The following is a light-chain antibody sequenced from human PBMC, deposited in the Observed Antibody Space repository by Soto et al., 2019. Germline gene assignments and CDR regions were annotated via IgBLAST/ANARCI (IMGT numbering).Light chain of an antibody. CDR2: WAS. Sequence: DIVMTQSPDSLAVSLGERATINCKSSQSVLYSSNNKNYLAWYQQKPRQPPKLLIYWASTRQSGVPDRFSGSGSGTDFTLTISSLQAEDMAVYFFQQYYGTPYTFGLGTKLEIK. CDR3: QQYYGTPYT. CDR1: QSVLYSSNNKNY. J-gene: IGKJ2*01. V-gene: IGKV4-1*01.